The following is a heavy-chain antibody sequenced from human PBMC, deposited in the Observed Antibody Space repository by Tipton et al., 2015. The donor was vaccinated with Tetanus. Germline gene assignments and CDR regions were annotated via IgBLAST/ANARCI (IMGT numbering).Heavy chain of an antibody. V-gene: IGHV4-31*02. CDR1: GDSISSGDFY. Sequence: LRLSCTVSGDSISSGDFYWSWIRQHPGKGLEWIGYIYFTGTTYYNPSLESRLTISIDTSKNQFSLELTSVTAADTAVYYCARDSYYSSRWSFADYWGQGSLVIVSS. D-gene: IGHD3-22*01. CDR3: ARDSYYSSRWSFADY. CDR2: IYFTGTT. J-gene: IGHJ4*02.